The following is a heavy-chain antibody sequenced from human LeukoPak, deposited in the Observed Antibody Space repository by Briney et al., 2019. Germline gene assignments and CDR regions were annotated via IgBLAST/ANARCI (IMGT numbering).Heavy chain of an antibody. Sequence: SETLSLTCTVSGGSISSSSYYWGWIRQPPGKGLEWIGSIYYSGSTYYNPSLQSRVTISVDTSKNQFSLKLSSVTAADTAVYYCARERGGGGFGVVIKRSYYYMDVWGKGTTVTVSS. J-gene: IGHJ6*03. CDR1: GGSISSSSYY. CDR3: ARERGGGGFGVVIKRSYYYMDV. D-gene: IGHD3-3*01. CDR2: IYYSGST. V-gene: IGHV4-39*02.